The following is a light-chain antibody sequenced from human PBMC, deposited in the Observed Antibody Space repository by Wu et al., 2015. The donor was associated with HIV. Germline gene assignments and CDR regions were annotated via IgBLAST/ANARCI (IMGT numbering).Light chain of an antibody. J-gene: IGKJ1*01. CDR3: QQYGSSQWT. Sequence: IVLTQSPGTLSLSPGERATLSCRASQNINTGNLAWYQQKPGQAPRLLIFGASSRATGIPDRFSGGGSGTDFTLTISRLESEDFAVYYCQQYGSSQWTFGQGTKVEIK. V-gene: IGKV3-20*01. CDR1: QNINTGN. CDR2: GAS.